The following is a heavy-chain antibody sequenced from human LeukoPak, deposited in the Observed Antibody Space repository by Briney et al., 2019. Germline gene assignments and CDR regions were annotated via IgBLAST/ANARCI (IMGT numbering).Heavy chain of an antibody. CDR3: AKDEYSSSLYYMDV. J-gene: IGHJ6*03. CDR1: GFTFSSYG. Sequence: KPGGSLRLSCAASGFTFSSYGMSWVRQAPGKGLEWVSAISGSGGSTYYADSVKGWFTISRDNSKNTLYLQMNSLRAEDTAVYYCAKDEYSSSLYYMDVWGKGTTVTISS. CDR2: ISGSGGST. D-gene: IGHD6-13*01. V-gene: IGHV3-23*01.